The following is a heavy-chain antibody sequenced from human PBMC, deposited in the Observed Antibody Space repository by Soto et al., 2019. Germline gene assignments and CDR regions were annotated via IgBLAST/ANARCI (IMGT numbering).Heavy chain of an antibody. CDR3: ARLQFGEGFDY. V-gene: IGHV4-30-4*01. Sequence: SETLSLTCNVSGGPIKTGDYYWNWIRQPPGKGLEWIGYVFYSGATNYSPSLKSRVSMSVDKSKNQFSLHLTSVTAADTAVYYCARLQFGEGFDYWGQGALVTVSS. CDR2: VFYSGAT. CDR1: GGPIKTGDYY. J-gene: IGHJ4*02. D-gene: IGHD3-10*01.